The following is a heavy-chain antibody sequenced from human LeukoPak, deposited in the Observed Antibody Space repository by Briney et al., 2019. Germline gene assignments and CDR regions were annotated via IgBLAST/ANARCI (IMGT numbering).Heavy chain of an antibody. CDR3: ARDSSRVAAADFLYYFDY. V-gene: IGHV3-74*01. CDR2: FDSDGSST. Sequence: PGGSLRLSCAASGFTFSTYWMHWVRHAPGKGLVWVSRFDSDGSSTYYADSVKGRFTISRDNSKNTLYLQMNTLRAEDTAVYYCARDSSRVAAADFLYYFDYWGQGTLVTVSS. J-gene: IGHJ4*02. D-gene: IGHD6-13*01. CDR1: GFTFSTYW.